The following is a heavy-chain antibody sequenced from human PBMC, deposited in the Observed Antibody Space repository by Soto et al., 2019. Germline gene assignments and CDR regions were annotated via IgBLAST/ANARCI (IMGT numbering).Heavy chain of an antibody. CDR1: GGTFSSYA. CDR3: ARVSSGYDFWSGYRGKYFDY. J-gene: IGHJ4*02. CDR2: IIPIFGTA. V-gene: IGHV1-69*01. Sequence: QVQLVQSGAEVKKPGSSVKVSCKASGGTFSSYAISWVRQAPGQGLEWMGGIIPIFGTANYAQKFQGRVTITADESTSTAYMELSSLRSEDTAVYYCARVSSGYDFWSGYRGKYFDYWGQGTPVTVSS. D-gene: IGHD3-3*01.